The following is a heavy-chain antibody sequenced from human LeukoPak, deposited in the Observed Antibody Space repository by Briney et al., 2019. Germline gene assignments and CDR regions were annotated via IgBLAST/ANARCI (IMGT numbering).Heavy chain of an antibody. CDR2: IYYTGST. CDR1: DGSISNYY. J-gene: IGHJ6*02. CDR3: ARGRSVVPAAIYYYYYGMDV. D-gene: IGHD2-2*01. Sequence: SETLSLTCSVSDGSISNYYWSWIRQPPGKGLQWIGYIYYTGSTNYNPSLKSRVTISVDTSKNQFSLKLSSVTAADTAVYYCARGRSVVPAAIYYYYYGMDVWGQGTTVTVSS. V-gene: IGHV4-59*12.